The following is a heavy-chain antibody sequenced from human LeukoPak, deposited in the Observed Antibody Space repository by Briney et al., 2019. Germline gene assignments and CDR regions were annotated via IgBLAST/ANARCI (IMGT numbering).Heavy chain of an antibody. CDR1: GFTFSRNA. V-gene: IGHV3-7*01. Sequence: GGSLRLSCTASGFTFSRNAMSWVRQAPGKGLEWVANIKQDGSEKYYVDSVKGRFTISRDNAKNSLYLQMNSLRAEDTAVYYCARLYSNIPPYYYYYYMDVWGKGTTVTVSS. CDR3: ARLYSNIPPYYYYYYMDV. J-gene: IGHJ6*03. D-gene: IGHD4-11*01. CDR2: IKQDGSEK.